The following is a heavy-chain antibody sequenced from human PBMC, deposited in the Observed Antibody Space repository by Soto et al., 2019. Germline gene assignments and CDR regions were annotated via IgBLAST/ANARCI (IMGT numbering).Heavy chain of an antibody. CDR2: ISSSSSYI. J-gene: IGHJ6*02. Sequence: PXVSLTLSCAASGFTFSSYSVNWVRQAPGKGLEWVSSISSSSSYIYYADSVKGRFTISRDNAKNSLYLQMNSLRAEDTAVYYFARAENSGDPDYYYGMDVWGHGTTVIVS. CDR1: GFTFSSYS. CDR3: ARAENSGDPDYYYGMDV. V-gene: IGHV3-21*01. D-gene: IGHD3-10*01.